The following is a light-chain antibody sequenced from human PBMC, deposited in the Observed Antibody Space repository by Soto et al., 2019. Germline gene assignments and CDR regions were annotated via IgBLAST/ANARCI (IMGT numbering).Light chain of an antibody. V-gene: IGKV3D-20*01. CDR3: QQYGSSPWT. CDR1: QSVSSNY. J-gene: IGKJ1*01. CDR2: DAS. Sequence: EIVFTPSPGTLSLSPGATATLSCGASQSVSSNYLAWYQQKPGLAPRLLIYDASRRATGIPDRFSGSGSGADFILSISRLEPEDFAVYYCQQYGSSPWTFGQGTKVDIK.